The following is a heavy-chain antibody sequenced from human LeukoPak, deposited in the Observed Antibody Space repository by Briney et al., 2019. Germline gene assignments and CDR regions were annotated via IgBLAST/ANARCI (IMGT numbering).Heavy chain of an antibody. CDR3: ARASNYDSSGYYPLADY. V-gene: IGHV4-59*11. Sequence: SETLSLTCTVSGGSISSHYWSWIRQPPGKGLEWIGYIYYSGSTNYNPSLKSRVTISVDTSKNQFSLKLSSVTAADTAVYYCARASNYDSSGYYPLADYWGQGTLVTVSS. CDR2: IYYSGST. CDR1: GGSISSHY. J-gene: IGHJ4*02. D-gene: IGHD3-22*01.